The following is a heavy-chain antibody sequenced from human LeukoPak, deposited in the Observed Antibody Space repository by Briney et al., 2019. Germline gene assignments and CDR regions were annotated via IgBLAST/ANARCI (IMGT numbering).Heavy chain of an antibody. J-gene: IGHJ4*02. CDR3: ARTVVPTATGGDCIDY. CDR1: GGSISSSSYS. Sequence: SETLSLTCTVSGGSISSSSYSWGWIRQPPGKGLEWIGSIYYSGSTNYNPSLKSRVTISVDKSKNQFSLKLSSVTAADTAVYYCARTVVPTATGGDCIDYWGQGTLVTVSS. D-gene: IGHD2-21*02. V-gene: IGHV4-39*07. CDR2: IYYSGST.